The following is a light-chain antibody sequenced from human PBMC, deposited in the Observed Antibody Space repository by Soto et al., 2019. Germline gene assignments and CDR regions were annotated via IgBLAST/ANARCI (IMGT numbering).Light chain of an antibody. V-gene: IGKV3D-15*01. CDR2: GAS. Sequence: EIVMTQSPATLSVSPGEGATLSCRSSQSISNILAWQQKTPGQATRLLIWGASSRATGIQERFSGSGSGKDFTLTISRLEPEDFVVYYWQQDYNLPVTFGQGTRLEIK. CDR1: QSISNI. J-gene: IGKJ5*01. CDR3: QQDYNLPVT.